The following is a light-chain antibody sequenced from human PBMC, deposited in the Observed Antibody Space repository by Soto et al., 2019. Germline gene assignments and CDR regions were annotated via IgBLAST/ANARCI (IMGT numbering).Light chain of an antibody. V-gene: IGLV2-23*02. CDR3: CSYAGTVAYV. CDR1: GSDVGAYNL. J-gene: IGLJ1*01. Sequence: QSVLTQPASVSGSPGQSITISCAGTGSDVGAYNLVSWYQQHPGKAPKPLLCGVNTRPSAISNRFSGSKSGDTASLTISGLQAEDEAAYFCCSYAGTVAYVFGTGTKLTVL. CDR2: GVN.